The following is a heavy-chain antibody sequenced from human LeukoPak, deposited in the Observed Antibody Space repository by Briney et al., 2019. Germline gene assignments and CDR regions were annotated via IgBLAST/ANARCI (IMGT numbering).Heavy chain of an antibody. CDR1: GFTFSSYA. J-gene: IGHJ4*02. D-gene: IGHD3-3*01. CDR3: AKEVTYYDFWSGYSSHFDY. Sequence: GGSLRLSCAASGFTFSSYAMSWVRQAPGKGLEWVSAISGSGGSTYYAGSVKGRFTISRDNSKNTLYLQMHSLRAEDTAVYYCAKEVTYYDFWSGYSSHFDYWGQGTLVTVSS. CDR2: ISGSGGST. V-gene: IGHV3-23*01.